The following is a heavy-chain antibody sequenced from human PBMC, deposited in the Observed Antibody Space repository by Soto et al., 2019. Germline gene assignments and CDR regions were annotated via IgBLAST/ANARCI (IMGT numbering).Heavy chain of an antibody. Sequence: GGSLRLSCTAAGFTFSDYWMSWVRQAPGKGLEWVANIKQGGSEKYYVDSVKGRFTTSRDNAKESLFLQMDSLRAEDTAVYFCARSGDCGGPNCYAGFDYWGQGTLVTVSS. J-gene: IGHJ4*02. CDR3: ARSGDCGGPNCYAGFDY. D-gene: IGHD2-2*01. CDR1: GFTFSDYW. V-gene: IGHV3-7*05. CDR2: IKQGGSEK.